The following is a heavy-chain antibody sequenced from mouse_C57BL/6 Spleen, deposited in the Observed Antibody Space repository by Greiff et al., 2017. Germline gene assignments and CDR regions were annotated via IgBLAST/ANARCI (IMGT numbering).Heavy chain of an antibody. J-gene: IGHJ4*01. CDR2: IYPGDGDT. CDR3: ARGGDYGSSPYAMDS. V-gene: IGHV1-82*01. D-gene: IGHD1-1*01. CDR1: GYAFSSSW. Sequence: QVQLQQSGPELVKPGASVKISCKASGYAFSSSWMNWVKQRPGKGLEWIGRIYPGDGDTNYNGKFKGKATLTADKSSSTAYMQLSSLTSEDSAVYFCARGGDYGSSPYAMDSWGQRPSVTVSS.